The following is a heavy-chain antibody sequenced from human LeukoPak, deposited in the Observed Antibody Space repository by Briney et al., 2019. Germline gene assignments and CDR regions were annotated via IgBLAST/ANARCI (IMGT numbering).Heavy chain of an antibody. V-gene: IGHV1-24*01. J-gene: IGHJ5*02. D-gene: IGHD2-15*01. CDR2: FDPEDGET. CDR1: GYTLTELS. CDR3: ATGVGAATQWANWFDP. Sequence: GASVKVSCKVSGYTLTELSMHWVRQAPGKGLEWMGGFDPEDGETIYAQKFQGRVTMTEDTSTDTAYMELSSLRSEDTAVYYCATGVGAATQWANWFDPWGQGTLVTVSS.